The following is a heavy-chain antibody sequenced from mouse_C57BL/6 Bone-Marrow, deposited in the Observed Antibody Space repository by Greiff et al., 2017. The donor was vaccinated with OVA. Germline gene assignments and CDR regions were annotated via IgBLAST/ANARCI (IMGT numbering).Heavy chain of an antibody. CDR3: ARDDYDVYYAMDY. V-gene: IGHV1-69*01. Sequence: QVQLQQPGAELVMPGASVKLSCKASGYTFTSYWMHWVKQRPGQGLEWIGEIDPSDSYTNYNQKFKGQSTLTVDKSSSTAYMQLSSLTSEDSAVYYCARDDYDVYYAMDYWGQGTSVTVSS. D-gene: IGHD2-4*01. CDR1: GYTFTSYW. J-gene: IGHJ4*01. CDR2: IDPSDSYT.